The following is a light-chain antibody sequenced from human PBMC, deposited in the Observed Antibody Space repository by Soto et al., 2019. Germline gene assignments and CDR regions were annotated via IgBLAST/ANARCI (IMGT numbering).Light chain of an antibody. Sequence: DVRMTQSPSTLSASVGYRVTITCRASQSIGDWLAWYQQKPGKAPKLLIYKASTLQSGVPSRFSGSGSGTEFTLTISSLQPDDFPTYYCQQYISYWTFGQGTKVDIK. CDR2: KAS. CDR1: QSIGDW. J-gene: IGKJ1*01. V-gene: IGKV1-5*03. CDR3: QQYISYWT.